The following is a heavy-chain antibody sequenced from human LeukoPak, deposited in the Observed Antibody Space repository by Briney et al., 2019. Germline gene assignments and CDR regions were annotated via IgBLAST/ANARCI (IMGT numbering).Heavy chain of an antibody. V-gene: IGHV4-59*12. J-gene: IGHJ6*03. CDR2: IYYSGST. D-gene: IGHD1-26*01. CDR3: ARTGGSFYFYYYMDV. CDR1: GGSISSYY. Sequence: PSETLSLTCTVSGGSISSYYWSWIRQPPGKGLEWIGYIYYSGSTNYNPSLKNRVTISFDTSKNQFSLKLSSVTAADTAVYYCARTGGSFYFYYYMDVWGKGTTVTVSS.